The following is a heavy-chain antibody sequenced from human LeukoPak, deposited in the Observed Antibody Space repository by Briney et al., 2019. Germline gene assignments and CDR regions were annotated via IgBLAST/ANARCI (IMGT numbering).Heavy chain of an antibody. CDR1: GFTFSSYW. J-gene: IGHJ3*02. V-gene: IGHV3-74*01. Sequence: AGGSLRLSCAASGFTFSSYWMHWVRQAPGKGLVWVSRINSDGSSTSYADSVKGRFTISRDNAKNTLYLQMNSLRAEDTAVYYCARDIDLWLVDDAFDIWGQGTMVTVSS. CDR3: ARDIDLWLVDDAFDI. D-gene: IGHD6-19*01. CDR2: INSDGSST.